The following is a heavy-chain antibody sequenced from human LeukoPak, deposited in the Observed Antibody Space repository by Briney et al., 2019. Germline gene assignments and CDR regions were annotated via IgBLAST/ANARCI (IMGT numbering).Heavy chain of an antibody. CDR3: ARDVDCSGGSCYSGYFDY. Sequence: GGSLRLSCAASGFTFNSYAMHWVRQAPGKGLEWVAVISYDGSNKYYADSVKGRFTISRDNSKNTLYLQMNSLRAEDTAVYYCARDVDCSGGSCYSGYFDYWGQGTLVTVSS. V-gene: IGHV3-30*04. CDR2: ISYDGSNK. D-gene: IGHD2-15*01. CDR1: GFTFNSYA. J-gene: IGHJ4*02.